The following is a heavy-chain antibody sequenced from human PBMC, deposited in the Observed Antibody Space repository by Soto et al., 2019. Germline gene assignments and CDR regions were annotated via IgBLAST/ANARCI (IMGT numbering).Heavy chain of an antibody. CDR2: IYYSGST. J-gene: IGHJ4*02. D-gene: IGHD4-17*01. CDR3: ARDLFGYGDYFDY. Sequence: SETLSLTCTVSGGSISSYYWSWIRQPPGKGLEWIGYIYYSGSTNYNPSLKSRVTISVDTSTNQFSLKLSSVTAADTAVYYCARDLFGYGDYFDYWGQGTLVTVSS. CDR1: GGSISSYY. V-gene: IGHV4-59*01.